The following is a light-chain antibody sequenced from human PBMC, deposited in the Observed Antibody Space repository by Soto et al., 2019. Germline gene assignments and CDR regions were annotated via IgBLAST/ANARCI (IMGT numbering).Light chain of an antibody. CDR1: SSDVGGYDY. CDR2: EVS. CDR3: SSYTNSSTFV. V-gene: IGLV2-14*01. Sequence: QSALTQPASVSGSPGQSITISCTGTSSDVGGYDYVSWYQQHPGKAPKLMIYEVSNRPSGVSNRFSGSKSDNTASLTISGLQAEDETDYYGSSYTNSSTFVFGTGTKVTVL. J-gene: IGLJ1*01.